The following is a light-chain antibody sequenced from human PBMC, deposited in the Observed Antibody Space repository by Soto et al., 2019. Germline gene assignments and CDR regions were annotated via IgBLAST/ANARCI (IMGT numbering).Light chain of an antibody. CDR1: SSDVGGYNL. CDR3: SSYARAKYV. J-gene: IGLJ1*01. CDR2: ESI. Sequence: QSALTQPASVSGSPGQSITISCTGTSSDVGGYNLVSWYQQHPGKAPKLMIYESIKRPSGVSDRFSGSKSGNTASLTISGLQAEDEADYYCSSYARAKYVFGTGTKLTVL. V-gene: IGLV2-23*01.